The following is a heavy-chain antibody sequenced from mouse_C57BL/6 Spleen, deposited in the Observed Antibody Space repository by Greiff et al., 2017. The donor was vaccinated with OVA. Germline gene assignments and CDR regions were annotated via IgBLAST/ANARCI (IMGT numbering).Heavy chain of an antibody. J-gene: IGHJ2*01. D-gene: IGHD1-1*01. CDR2: ISDGGSYT. CDR3: ARGLLRSFDY. V-gene: IGHV5-4*01. CDR1: GFTFSSYA. Sequence: EVQGVESGGGLVKPGGSLKLSCAASGFTFSSYAMSWVRQTPEKRLEWVATISDGGSYTYYPDNVKGRFTISRDNAKNNLYLQMSHLKSEDTAMYYCARGLLRSFDYWGQGTTLTVSS.